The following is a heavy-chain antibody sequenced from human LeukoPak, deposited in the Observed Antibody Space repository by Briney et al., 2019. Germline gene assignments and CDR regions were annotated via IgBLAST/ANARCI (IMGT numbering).Heavy chain of an antibody. CDR1: GYSFTSYW. J-gene: IGHJ4*02. CDR2: IDPSDSYT. D-gene: IGHD3-9*01. V-gene: IGHV5-10-1*01. Sequence: AKALRISCKGSGYSFTSYWISWVRQMPGKGLEWMGRIDPSDSYTNYSPSFQGHVTISADKSISTAYLQWSSLKASDTAMYYCARHYDILTGYYQRGPFDYWGQGTLVT. CDR3: ARHYDILTGYYQRGPFDY.